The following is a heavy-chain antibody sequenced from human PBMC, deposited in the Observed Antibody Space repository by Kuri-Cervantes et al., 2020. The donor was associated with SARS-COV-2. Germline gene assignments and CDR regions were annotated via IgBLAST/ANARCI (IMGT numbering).Heavy chain of an antibody. CDR3: ARDSVVVPAASYYYYGMDV. CDR2: ISWNSGSI. J-gene: IGHJ6*02. Sequence: GGSLRLSCAASGFTFDDYAMHWVRQAPGKGLEWVSGISWNSGSIGYADSVKGRFTISRDNAKNSLYLQMNSLRAEDTAVYYCARDSVVVPAASYYYYGMDVWGQGTTVTVSS. D-gene: IGHD2-2*01. V-gene: IGHV3-9*01. CDR1: GFTFDDYA.